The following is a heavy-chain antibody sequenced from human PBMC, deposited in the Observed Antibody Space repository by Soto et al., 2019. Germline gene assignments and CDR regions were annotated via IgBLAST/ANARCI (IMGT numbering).Heavy chain of an antibody. CDR2: IYPGDSDT. J-gene: IGHJ6*02. D-gene: IGHD2-8*01. CDR1: GYTFTNYW. Sequence: GDSLKISCKGSGYTFTNYWIGWVRQMPGKGLEWMGIIYPGDSDTRYSPSFQGQVTISADKSISTAYLQWSSLTASDTAMYYCARHRNQGRDYCTNGVCYVYHSYGLDVWGQGTTVTVSS. V-gene: IGHV5-51*01. CDR3: ARHRNQGRDYCTNGVCYVYHSYGLDV.